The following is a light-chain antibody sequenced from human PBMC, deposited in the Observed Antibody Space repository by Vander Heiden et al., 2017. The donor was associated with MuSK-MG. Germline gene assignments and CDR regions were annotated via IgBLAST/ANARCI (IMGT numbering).Light chain of an antibody. J-gene: IGKJ4*01. V-gene: IGKV1-12*01. Sequence: IKMTQSPSSVSASVGDRGTIKCRVSQGLSSWFSLHQQKQGQAPKLLIYAASSLQCGVPSRFCGSGSGTEFTFTISSLHPEDFATYYCQHSKSFAPTFGRGTKVEIK. CDR3: QHSKSFAPT. CDR1: QGLSSW. CDR2: AAS.